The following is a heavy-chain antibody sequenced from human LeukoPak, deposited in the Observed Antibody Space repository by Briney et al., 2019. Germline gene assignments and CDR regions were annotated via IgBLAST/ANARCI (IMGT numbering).Heavy chain of an antibody. D-gene: IGHD3-10*01. V-gene: IGHV1-18*01. CDR2: ISAYNGNT. CDR3: ARDLLTMVRGVIIHRTYYYYYMDV. Sequence: PWASVKASCKASGYTFTSYGISWVRQAPGQGLEWMGWISAYNGNTNYAQKLQGRVTMTTDTSTSTAYMELRSLRSDDTAVYYCARDLLTMVRGVIIHRTYYYYYMDVWGKGTTVTVSS. CDR1: GYTFTSYG. J-gene: IGHJ6*03.